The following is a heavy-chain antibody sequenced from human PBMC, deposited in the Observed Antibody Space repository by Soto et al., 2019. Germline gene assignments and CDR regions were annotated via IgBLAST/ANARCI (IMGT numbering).Heavy chain of an antibody. Sequence: QVQLVQSGAEVKKPGSSVKVSCKASGGTFSSYAISWVRQAPGQGLEWMGGIIPLFGTANYAQKFQGRVTITADESTSTAYMELSSLRSEDTAVYYCARINSSGWYEAIDYWGQGTLVTVSS. J-gene: IGHJ4*02. CDR1: GGTFSSYA. V-gene: IGHV1-69*12. CDR2: IIPLFGTA. D-gene: IGHD6-19*01. CDR3: ARINSSGWYEAIDY.